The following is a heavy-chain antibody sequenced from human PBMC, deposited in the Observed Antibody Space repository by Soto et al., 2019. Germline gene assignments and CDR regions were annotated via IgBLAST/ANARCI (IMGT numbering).Heavy chain of an antibody. J-gene: IGHJ6*02. CDR2: INPNSGGT. CDR1: GYTFTGYY. D-gene: IGHD3-22*01. CDR3: ARVDPYCYGSSTGMDV. Sequence: ASLKVSCKASGYTFTGYYMHWVRQAPGQGLEWMGWINPNSGGTNYAQKFQGWVTMTRDTSISTAYMELSRLRSDDTAVYYCARVDPYCYGSSTGMDVWGQGTKVTVYS. V-gene: IGHV1-2*04.